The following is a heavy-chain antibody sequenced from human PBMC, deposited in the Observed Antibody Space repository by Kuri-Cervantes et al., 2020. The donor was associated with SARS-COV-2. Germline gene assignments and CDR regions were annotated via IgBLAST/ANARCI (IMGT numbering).Heavy chain of an antibody. CDR3: ARLGATKGSYYYGVDV. Sequence: SETLSLTCAVYGGSFSGYYWSWIRQPPGKGLEWIGEINHSGSTNYNTSLDSRVTISVDTSKNQLSLRLSSVTAADTAVYYCARLGATKGSYYYGVDVWGQGTTVTVSS. CDR2: INHSGST. J-gene: IGHJ6*02. V-gene: IGHV4-34*01. CDR1: GGSFSGYY. D-gene: IGHD1-26*01.